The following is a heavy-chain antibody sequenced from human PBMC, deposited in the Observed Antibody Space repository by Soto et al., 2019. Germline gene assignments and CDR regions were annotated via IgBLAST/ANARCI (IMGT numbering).Heavy chain of an antibody. D-gene: IGHD2-21*02. V-gene: IGHV1-18*01. CDR3: AREGDVPYYYYRMDV. Sequence: QVHLVQSGAEVKKPGASVKVSCKTSGYTFTSYGISWVRQAPGQGLEWLGWISGYDGRTNLAQKVQDRVTMTTDTSTSTVYMELRSLRSDDTAVYYCAREGDVPYYYYRMDVWGQGTTVTVSS. CDR2: ISGYDGRT. J-gene: IGHJ6*02. CDR1: GYTFTSYG.